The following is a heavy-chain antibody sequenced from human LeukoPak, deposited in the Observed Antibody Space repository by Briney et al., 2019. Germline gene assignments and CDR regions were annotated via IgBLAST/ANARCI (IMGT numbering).Heavy chain of an antibody. CDR1: GGSISNYS. J-gene: IGHJ4*02. CDR2: ISYSGST. V-gene: IGHV4-59*01. Sequence: PSETLSLTCTVSGGSISNYSWSWIRQPPGKGLEWIGYISYSGSTNYNPSLKSRVTISLDTSKNQFSLKLSSVTAADTAVYYCARVGRGDYIWGNYSFDYWGQGTLVTVSS. D-gene: IGHD3-16*01. CDR3: ARVGRGDYIWGNYSFDY.